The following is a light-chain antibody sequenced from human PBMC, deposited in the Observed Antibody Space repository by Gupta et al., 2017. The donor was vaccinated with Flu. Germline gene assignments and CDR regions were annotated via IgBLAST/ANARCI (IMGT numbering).Light chain of an antibody. V-gene: IGKV1-12*01. Sequence: DIQMTQSPSFLSASVGDRVTITCRASEDIGSWLGWYQQKPGKAPNLLIYAASKVQSGVPSRFSGSGSGTXFSLTIXGLHPEDSGTYYCQHCTDFPRSFGXGTKLEIK. J-gene: IGKJ2*04. CDR3: QHCTDFPRS. CDR2: AAS. CDR1: EDIGSW.